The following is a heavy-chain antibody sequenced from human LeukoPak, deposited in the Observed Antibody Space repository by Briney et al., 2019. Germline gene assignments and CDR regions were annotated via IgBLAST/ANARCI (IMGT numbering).Heavy chain of an antibody. Sequence: SETLSLTCTVSGGPISSYYWSWIRQPPGKGLEWIGYIYYSGSTNYNPSLKSRVTISVDTSKNQFSLKLSSVTAADTAVYYCASYHGGNLVNDAFDIWGQGTMVTVSS. CDR2: IYYSGST. V-gene: IGHV4-59*08. D-gene: IGHD4-23*01. CDR3: ASYHGGNLVNDAFDI. J-gene: IGHJ3*02. CDR1: GGPISSYY.